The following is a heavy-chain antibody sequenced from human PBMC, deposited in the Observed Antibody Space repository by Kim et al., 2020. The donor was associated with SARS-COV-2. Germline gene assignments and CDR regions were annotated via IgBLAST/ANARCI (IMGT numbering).Heavy chain of an antibody. CDR2: INHSGST. J-gene: IGHJ6*02. CDR1: GGSFSGYY. V-gene: IGHV4-34*01. D-gene: IGHD2-2*01. CDR3: ARARERSRAYYYYYYGMDV. Sequence: SETLSLTCAVYGGSFSGYYWSWIRQPPGKGLEWIGEINHSGSTNYNPSLKSRVTISVDTSKNQFSLKLSSVTAADTAVYYCARARERSRAYYYYYYGMDVWGQGTTVTVSS.